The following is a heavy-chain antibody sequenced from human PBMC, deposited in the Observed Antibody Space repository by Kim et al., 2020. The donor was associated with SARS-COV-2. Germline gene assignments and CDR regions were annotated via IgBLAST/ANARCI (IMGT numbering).Heavy chain of an antibody. CDR1: GFTFSSYA. CDR2: ISRNGGNI. J-gene: IGHJ6*01. V-gene: IGHV3-23*01. CDR3: AKGNPAVVIGDGKYYG. Sequence: GGSLRLSCAASGFTFSSYAMNWVRQAPGKGLEWVSGISRNGGNIDYADSVKGRFTISRDNSKNTLYLQMNSLRAEDTAMYYCAKGNPAVVIGDGKYYG. D-gene: IGHD6-13*01.